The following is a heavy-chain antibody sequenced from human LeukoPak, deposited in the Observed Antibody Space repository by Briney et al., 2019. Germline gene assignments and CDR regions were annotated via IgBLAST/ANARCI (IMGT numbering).Heavy chain of an antibody. D-gene: IGHD5-12*01. J-gene: IGHJ4*02. CDR1: GFIFDRFG. Sequence: GGSLRLSCAASGFIFDRFGMHWVRQAPGKGLEWVAFIHNDGSNRYYADSVRGRLTISRDNSKNTLYLQLNSLRTEDTAVYYCAKRSTGVIGYSIDYWGQGTLVTVSS. CDR2: IHNDGSNR. CDR3: AKRSTGVIGYSIDY. V-gene: IGHV3-30*02.